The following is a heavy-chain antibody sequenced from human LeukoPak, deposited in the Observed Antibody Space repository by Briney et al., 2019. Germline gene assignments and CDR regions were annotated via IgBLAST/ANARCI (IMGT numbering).Heavy chain of an antibody. D-gene: IGHD2-2*01. Sequence: SETLSLTCTVSCGPLNRDDYYWSWIREPPGKGVEGVRYICCSWNPYYNPPLKTRLTLSVDTSNNQFSLKLCSVTAADTAVYYCARIIVVVPAAKYYYYMDVWGKGTTVTVSS. CDR3: ARIIVVVPAAKYYYYMDV. J-gene: IGHJ6*03. CDR2: ICCSWNP. V-gene: IGHV4-30-4*08. CDR1: CGPLNRDDYY.